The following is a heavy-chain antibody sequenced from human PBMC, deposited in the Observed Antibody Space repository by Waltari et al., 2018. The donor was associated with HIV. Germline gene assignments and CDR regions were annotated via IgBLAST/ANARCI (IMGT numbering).Heavy chain of an antibody. D-gene: IGHD3-22*01. CDR3: ARYYDSSGYYFAY. J-gene: IGHJ4*02. CDR2: IYGGGST. CDR1: GFTVSSHY. Sequence: EVQLVASGGGLVQPGGSLRLSCAASGFTVSSHYMSWVRQAPGKGLEWVSVIYGGGSTYYADSVKGRFTISRDNSKNTLYLQMNSLRAEDTAVYYCARYYDSSGYYFAYWGQGTLVTVSS. V-gene: IGHV3-66*01.